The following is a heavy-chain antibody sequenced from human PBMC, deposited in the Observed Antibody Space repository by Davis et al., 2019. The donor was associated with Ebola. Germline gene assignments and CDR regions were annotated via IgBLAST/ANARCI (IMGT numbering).Heavy chain of an antibody. CDR1: GGSISSSSYY. J-gene: IGHJ3*02. CDR2: IYYSGST. Sequence: PSETLSLTCTVSGGSISSSSYYWGWIRQPPGKGLEWIGSIYYSGSTYYNPSLKSRVTISVDTSKNQFSLKLSSVTAADTAVYYCARQVGATFAFDIWGQGTMVTVSS. V-gene: IGHV4-39*01. D-gene: IGHD1-26*01. CDR3: ARQVGATFAFDI.